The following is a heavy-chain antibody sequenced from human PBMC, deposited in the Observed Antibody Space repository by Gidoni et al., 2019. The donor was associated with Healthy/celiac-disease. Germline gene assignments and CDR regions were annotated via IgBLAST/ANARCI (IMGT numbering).Heavy chain of an antibody. Sequence: EVQLLESGGGLVQPGGSLRLSCAASGFTFSSYAMSWVRQAPGKGLEGVSAISGRGGSTYYADSVKGRFTISRDNSKNTLYLQMNSLRAEDTAVYYCAKDRQQLVYGWFDPWGQGTLVTVSS. V-gene: IGHV3-23*01. CDR1: GFTFSSYA. CDR3: AKDRQQLVYGWFDP. CDR2: ISGRGGST. D-gene: IGHD6-13*01. J-gene: IGHJ5*02.